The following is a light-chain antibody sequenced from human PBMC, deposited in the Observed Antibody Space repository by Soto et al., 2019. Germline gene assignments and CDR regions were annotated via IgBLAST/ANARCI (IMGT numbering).Light chain of an antibody. CDR2: EGS. CDR3: CSYASSSSYV. Sequence: QAVLTQPASVSGSPGQSITISCTGTSSDVGSYNLVSWYQQHPGKAPKLMIYEGSKRPSGVSNRFSGSKSGNTASLTISGLQAEYEADYHCCSYASSSSYVFGIGTKVT. V-gene: IGLV2-23*01. J-gene: IGLJ1*01. CDR1: SSDVGSYNL.